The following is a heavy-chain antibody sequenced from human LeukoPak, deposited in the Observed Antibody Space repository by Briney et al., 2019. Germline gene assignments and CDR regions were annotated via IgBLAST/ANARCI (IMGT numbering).Heavy chain of an antibody. V-gene: IGHV4-34*01. J-gene: IGHJ4*02. D-gene: IGHD6-6*01. CDR1: GGSFSGYY. Sequence: PSETRSLTCAVYGGSFSGYYWSWIRQPPGKGLEWIGEINHSGSTNYNPSLKSRVTISVDTSKNQFSLKLSSVTAADTAVYYCARGEYSSSGDFDYWGQGTLVTVSS. CDR3: ARGEYSSSGDFDY. CDR2: INHSGST.